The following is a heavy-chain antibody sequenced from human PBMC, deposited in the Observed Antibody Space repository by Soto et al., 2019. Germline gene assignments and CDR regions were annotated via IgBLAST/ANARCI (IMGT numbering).Heavy chain of an antibody. CDR3: ARSFNVAFDY. CDR1: GYSFISYS. V-gene: IGHV1-3*01. J-gene: IGHJ4*02. CDR2: IDLDNDNT. D-gene: IGHD3-10*01. Sequence: QVQFVQSGAEVKKPGASVKVSCQASGYSFISYSVHWVRQAPGQRLEWMGYIDLDNDNTKYSQKLQGRLTFTKDTSASTAYMELGGLRSEDTAVYYCARSFNVAFDYWGQGTLVTVSS.